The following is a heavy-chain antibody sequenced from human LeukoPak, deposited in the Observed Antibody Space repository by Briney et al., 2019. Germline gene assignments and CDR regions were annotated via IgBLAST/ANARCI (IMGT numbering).Heavy chain of an antibody. J-gene: IGHJ4*02. D-gene: IGHD3-10*01. Sequence: SVKVSCKASGGTFSSYAISWVRQAPGKGLEWMGGIIPIFGTANYAQKFQGRVTITADESTSTAYMELSSLRSEDTAVYYCARDGGDGSGSYYNVYWGQGTLVTVSS. CDR2: IIPIFGTA. CDR3: ARDGGDGSGSYYNVY. V-gene: IGHV1-69*13. CDR1: GGTFSSYA.